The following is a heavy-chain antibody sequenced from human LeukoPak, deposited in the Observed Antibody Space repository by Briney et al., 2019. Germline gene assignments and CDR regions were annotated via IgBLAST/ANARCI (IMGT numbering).Heavy chain of an antibody. CDR3: ARGIDDGAGFDY. Sequence: GGSLRLSCAASGFTFSSYSMNWVRQAPGKGLEWVSSISSSSSYIYYADSVKGRFTISRDNAKNSLYLQMNSLRAEDTAVYYCARGIDDGAGFDYWGQGTLVTVSP. D-gene: IGHD1-26*01. CDR2: ISSSSSYI. CDR1: GFTFSSYS. J-gene: IGHJ4*02. V-gene: IGHV3-21*01.